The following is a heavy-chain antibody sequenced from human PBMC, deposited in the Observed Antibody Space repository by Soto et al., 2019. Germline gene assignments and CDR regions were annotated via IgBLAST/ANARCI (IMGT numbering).Heavy chain of an antibody. CDR3: ARGEMTTITVDY. CDR2: IYYSGST. V-gene: IGHV4-31*03. Sequence: PSETLSLTCTVSGGSISSGGYYWSWIRQHPGKGLEWIGYIYYSGSTYYNPSLKSRVTISVDTSKSQFSLKLSSVTAADTAVYYCARGEMTTITVDYWGQGTLVTVSS. CDR1: GGSISSGGYY. J-gene: IGHJ4*02. D-gene: IGHD4-4*01.